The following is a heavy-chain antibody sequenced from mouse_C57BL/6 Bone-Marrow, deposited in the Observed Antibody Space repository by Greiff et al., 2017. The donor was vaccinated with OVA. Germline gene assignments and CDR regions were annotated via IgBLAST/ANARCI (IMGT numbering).Heavy chain of an antibody. D-gene: IGHD6-1*01. V-gene: IGHV1-18*01. CDR1: GYTFTDYN. CDR3: ARRNATYYFDY. J-gene: IGHJ2*01. CDR2: INPNNGGT. Sequence: VQLQQSGPELVKPGASVKIPCKASGYTFTDYNMDWVKQSHGKSLEWIGDINPNNGGTIYNQKFKGKATLTVDKSSSTAYMELRSLTSEDTAVYYCARRNATYYFDYWGQGTTLTVSS.